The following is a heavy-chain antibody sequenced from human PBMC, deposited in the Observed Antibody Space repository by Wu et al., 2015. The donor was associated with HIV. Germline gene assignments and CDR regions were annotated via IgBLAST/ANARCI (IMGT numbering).Heavy chain of an antibody. Sequence: QVQLMQSGAEVKKPGASVKVSCKTSGYTFTDNYIHWVRQAPGQGLEWMGWINPNSGGSKSPQKFQGRVTMTRDTSVSTVYLELTRLKFDDTAIYYCARVNKEGFWSGYYTPSWFDPWGQGTLVTVSS. CDR1: GYTFTDNY. CDR3: ARVNKEGFWSGYYTPSWFDP. V-gene: IGHV1-2*02. J-gene: IGHJ5*02. CDR2: INPNSGGS. D-gene: IGHD3-3*01.